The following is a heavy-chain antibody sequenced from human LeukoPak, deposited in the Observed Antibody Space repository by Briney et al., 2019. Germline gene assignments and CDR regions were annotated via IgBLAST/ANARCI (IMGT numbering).Heavy chain of an antibody. V-gene: IGHV3-21*01. CDR3: ARDNHVVVVAASAPLYYYGMDA. D-gene: IGHD2-15*01. J-gene: IGHJ6*02. Sequence: GGSLRLSCEASGFTFSSYSMNWVRQAPGQGLEWVSSISRSRSNIYYADSLKGRFTISRDNAKNSLYLQMNSLRAEDTAVYYCARDNHVVVVAASAPLYYYGMDAWGQGTTVTVSS. CDR2: ISRSRSNI. CDR1: GFTFSSYS.